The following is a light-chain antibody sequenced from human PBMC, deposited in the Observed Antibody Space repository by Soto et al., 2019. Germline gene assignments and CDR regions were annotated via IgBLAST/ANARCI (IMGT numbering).Light chain of an antibody. CDR3: QQYCRSPLLYT. J-gene: IGKJ2*01. CDR1: QSVTSNF. Sequence: ENVLTQSPGTLSLSPGERATLSCRASQSVTSNFLAWYQQKPGQAPRLLIYGASTRAAGVPDRFSGSGSGTDFTLTITGLEPEDFAVYYCQQYCRSPLLYTFRQGTKL. V-gene: IGKV3-20*01. CDR2: GAS.